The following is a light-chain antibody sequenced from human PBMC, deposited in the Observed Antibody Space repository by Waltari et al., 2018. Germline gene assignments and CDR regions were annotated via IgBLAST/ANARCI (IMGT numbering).Light chain of an antibody. J-gene: IGLJ3*02. CDR3: NCRDIGGLL. V-gene: IGLV3-19*01. CDR2: AKD. CDR1: SVRNSF. Sequence: SSELTQDPAVSVALGQTVRITCQGDSVRNSFASWYQQKPGLAPLLILYAKDNRTSGIPARFSGSSSGNTASLTIAGTQAEDEADYYCNCRDIGGLLFCGGTNLTVL.